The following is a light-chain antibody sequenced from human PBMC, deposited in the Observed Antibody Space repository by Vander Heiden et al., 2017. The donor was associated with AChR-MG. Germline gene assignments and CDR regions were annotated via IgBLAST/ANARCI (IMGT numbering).Light chain of an antibody. Sequence: DKVLTQSPDSLAVFLGERATINCKSSQSLLSRSDNKNYLAWYQQKPGQPPTLLISWASTRESGVPYRFSGSGSGTDFTLTISRLQAEDVAVYYCQQYYGVPLTFGQGTRLEIK. CDR1: QSLLSRSDNKNY. J-gene: IGKJ5*01. V-gene: IGKV4-1*01. CDR2: WAS. CDR3: QQYYGVPLT.